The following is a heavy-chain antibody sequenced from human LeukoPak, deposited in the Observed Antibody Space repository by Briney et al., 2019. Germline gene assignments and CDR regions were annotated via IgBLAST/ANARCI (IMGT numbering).Heavy chain of an antibody. CDR1: RGTFSSYA. CDR2: IIPIFGTA. CDR3: ARGSGSRGLGAGEVAFDI. Sequence: SVKVSCKASRGTFSSYAISWVRQAPGQGLEWMGGIIPIFGTANYAQKFQGRVTITADESTSTAYMELSSLRSEDTAVYYCARGSGSRGLGAGEVAFDIWGQGTMVTVSS. V-gene: IGHV1-69*13. D-gene: IGHD1-26*01. J-gene: IGHJ3*02.